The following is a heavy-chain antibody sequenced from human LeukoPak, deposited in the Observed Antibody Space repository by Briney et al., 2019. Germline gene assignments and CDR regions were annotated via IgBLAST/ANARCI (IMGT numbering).Heavy chain of an antibody. Sequence: GGSLRLSCAASGFTLSDRSMDWVRQAPGKGLEWVGRSRNKANSFSTEYAASVQGRFTISRDDSLNSLYLQMNSLKTEDTAVYYCARYRRYPAFFDYCGQGTLGTVSS. V-gene: IGHV3-72*01. CDR2: SRNKANSFST. D-gene: IGHD1-20*01. J-gene: IGHJ4*02. CDR1: GFTLSDRS. CDR3: ARYRRYPAFFDY.